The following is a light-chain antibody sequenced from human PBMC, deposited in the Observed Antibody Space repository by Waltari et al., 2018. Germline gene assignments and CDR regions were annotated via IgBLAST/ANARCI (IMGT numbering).Light chain of an antibody. CDR1: SSDVGGYNL. Sequence: QSALTQPASVSGSPGQSLTLSCTGTSSDVGGYNLLSWYQQHPGKAPKFIIYEGSKRPSGVSTRFSGSKSGNTASLTISGLQAEDEADYYCCSYAGSRTFVFGTGTKVTVL. V-gene: IGLV2-23*01. J-gene: IGLJ1*01. CDR2: EGS. CDR3: CSYAGSRTFV.